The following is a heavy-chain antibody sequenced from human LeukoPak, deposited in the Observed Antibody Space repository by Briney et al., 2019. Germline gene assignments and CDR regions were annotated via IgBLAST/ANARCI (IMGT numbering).Heavy chain of an antibody. Sequence: GGSLRLSCAASGFTFSSYEMNWVRQAPGKGLEWVSYISSSASTRTYADSAKGRFTISRDNGKNSLYLEMNSLRAEDTAVYYCAREIVSSVAGNFDYWGQGTLVTVSS. J-gene: IGHJ4*02. CDR2: ISSSASTR. V-gene: IGHV3-48*03. CDR1: GFTFSSYE. D-gene: IGHD6-19*01. CDR3: AREIVSSVAGNFDY.